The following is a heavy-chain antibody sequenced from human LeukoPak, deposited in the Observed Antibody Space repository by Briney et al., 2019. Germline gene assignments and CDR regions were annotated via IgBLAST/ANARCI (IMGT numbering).Heavy chain of an antibody. Sequence: QTLSLTCVISGDSVSSNSAAWNWIRQSPSRGLEWLGRTYYRSEWFHDYAVSVKSRMIINPDTSKNQFSLQLNSVTPEDTAIYYCVGGGTSVAGMDVWGQGTTVTVSS. CDR1: GDSVSSNSAA. CDR3: VGGGTSVAGMDV. V-gene: IGHV6-1*01. CDR2: TYYRSEWFH. D-gene: IGHD1-1*01. J-gene: IGHJ6*02.